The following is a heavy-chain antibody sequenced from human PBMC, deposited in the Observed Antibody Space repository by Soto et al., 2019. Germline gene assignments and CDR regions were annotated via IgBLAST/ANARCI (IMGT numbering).Heavy chain of an antibody. Sequence: SETLSLTCDVYGGSFSGYIWTWIRQTPGKGLQWIGQINHSGSANYNPSLKSRVTISVHTSNSQFSLELSSVTAADTAVYYCARLNGYCISTNCHGYYGMDVWGQGTTVT. D-gene: IGHD2-2*03. J-gene: IGHJ6*02. V-gene: IGHV4-34*01. CDR3: ARLNGYCISTNCHGYYGMDV. CDR1: GGSFSGYI. CDR2: INHSGSA.